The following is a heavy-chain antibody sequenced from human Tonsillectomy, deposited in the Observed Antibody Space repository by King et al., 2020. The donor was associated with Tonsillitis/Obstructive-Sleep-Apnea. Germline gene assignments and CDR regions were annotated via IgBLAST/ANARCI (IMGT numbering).Heavy chain of an antibody. CDR1: GFTFGDYA. CDR2: IRSKAYGGTT. D-gene: IGHD1-14*01. J-gene: IGHJ4*02. Sequence: VQLVESGGGLVQPGRSLRLSCTASGFTFGDYAMSWVRQAPGKGLEWVGFIRSKAYGGTTEYAASVKGRFTISRDDSKSIAYLQMNSLKTEDTAVYYCTREKNRYFDYWGQGTLVTVSS. V-gene: IGHV3-49*04. CDR3: TREKNRYFDY.